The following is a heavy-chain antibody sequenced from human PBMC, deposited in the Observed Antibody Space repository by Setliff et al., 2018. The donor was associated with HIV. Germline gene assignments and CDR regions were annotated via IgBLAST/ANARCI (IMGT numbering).Heavy chain of an antibody. J-gene: IGHJ6*03. V-gene: IGHV4-4*07. D-gene: IGHD3-10*01. CDR2: IYTSGST. Sequence: SETLSLTCTVSGGSISSYYWSWIRQPAGKGLEWIGRIYTSGSTNYNPSLKSRVTMSVDTSKTQFSLNLTSVTAADTAVYYCARDLYYGSGSYRDYYYYMDVWGKGTTVTVS. CDR1: GGSISSYY. CDR3: ARDLYYGSGSYRDYYYYMDV.